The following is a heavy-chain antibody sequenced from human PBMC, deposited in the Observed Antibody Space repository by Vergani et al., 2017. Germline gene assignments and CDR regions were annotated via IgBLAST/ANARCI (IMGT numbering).Heavy chain of an antibody. V-gene: IGHV3-20*01. CDR2: ISFNGLTV. CDR3: ARGGLYSFYYFMNV. J-gene: IGHJ6*03. CDR1: GFRVDQFG. D-gene: IGHD2/OR15-2a*01. Sequence: EVELVDSGGKVVRPGGSLRLSCVASGFRVDQFGMMRVRQSPGKGPEWVAGISFNGLTVGYSESVEGRFTISRDNSKKSLFLQMSNVRAEDTASYHCARGGLYSFYYFMNVWGNGTTVKVSS.